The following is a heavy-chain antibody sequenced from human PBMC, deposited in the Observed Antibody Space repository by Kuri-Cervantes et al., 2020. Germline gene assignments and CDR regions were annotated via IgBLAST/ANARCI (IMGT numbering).Heavy chain of an antibody. CDR2: IKQDGSGK. CDR1: GFTFSSYW. Sequence: GGSLRLSCAASGFTFSSYWMSWVRQAPGKGLEWVANIKQDGSGKYYVDSVKGRFTISRDNAKNSLYLQMNSLRAEDTAVYYCAKSRGKLLFDYWGQGTLVTVSS. D-gene: IGHD3-16*01. V-gene: IGHV3-7*03. J-gene: IGHJ4*02. CDR3: AKSRGKLLFDY.